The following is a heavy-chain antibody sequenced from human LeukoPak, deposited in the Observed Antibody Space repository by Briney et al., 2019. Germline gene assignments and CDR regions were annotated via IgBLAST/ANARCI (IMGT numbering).Heavy chain of an antibody. Sequence: ASVKVSCKASGYTFTSYDINWVRQATGQGLEWMGWMNPNSGNTGYAQKFQGRVTMTRNTSISTAYMELSSLRSEDTAVYYCARGIGSAAGTYYYYYYGMDVWGQGTTVTVSS. CDR1: GYTFTSYD. CDR3: ARGIGSAAGTYYYYYYGMDV. D-gene: IGHD6-13*01. J-gene: IGHJ6*02. CDR2: MNPNSGNT. V-gene: IGHV1-8*01.